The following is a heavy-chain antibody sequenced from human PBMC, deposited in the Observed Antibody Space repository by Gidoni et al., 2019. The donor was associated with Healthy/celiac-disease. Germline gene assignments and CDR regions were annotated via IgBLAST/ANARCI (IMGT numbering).Heavy chain of an antibody. J-gene: IGHJ3*02. CDR2: IYYSGST. CDR3: ARGWRYDYDSRGAFDI. Sequence: QVQLQESGPGLVKPSETLSLTCTVSGGSVSSGSYYWSWIRQPPGKGLEWIGYIYYSGSTNYNPSLKSRVTISVDTSKNQFSLKLSSVTAADTAVYYCARGWRYDYDSRGAFDIWGQGTMVTVSS. CDR1: GGSVSSGSYY. D-gene: IGHD3-22*01. V-gene: IGHV4-61*01.